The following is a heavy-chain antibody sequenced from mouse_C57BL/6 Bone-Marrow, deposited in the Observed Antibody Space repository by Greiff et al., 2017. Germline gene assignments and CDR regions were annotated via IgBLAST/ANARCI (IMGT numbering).Heavy chain of an antibody. D-gene: IGHD1-1*02. V-gene: IGHV5-16*01. Sequence: EVMLVESEGGLVQPGSSMKLSCTASGFTFSDYYMAWVRQVPEKGLEWVANINYDGSSTYYLDSLKSRFIISRDNAKNILYLQISSLKSEDTATYYCARGYGGFAYWGQGTLVTVSA. CDR1: GFTFSDYY. J-gene: IGHJ3*01. CDR2: INYDGSST. CDR3: ARGYGGFAY.